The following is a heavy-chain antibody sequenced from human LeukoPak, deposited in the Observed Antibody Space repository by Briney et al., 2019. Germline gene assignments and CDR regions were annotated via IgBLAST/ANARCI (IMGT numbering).Heavy chain of an antibody. CDR2: IYHSGIT. J-gene: IGHJ4*02. V-gene: IGHV4-39*01. CDR3: ATLVSTRYYFDY. D-gene: IGHD5/OR15-5a*01. Sequence: SETLSLTCTLSGGSISIGVYYWGWVRQPPGKGLEWIGNIYHSGITYYTHFNSSLKSRVTISIDTSKNQFSLRLTSVTAADTAVYFCATLVSTRYYFDYWGQGTLVTVSS. CDR1: GGSISIGVYY.